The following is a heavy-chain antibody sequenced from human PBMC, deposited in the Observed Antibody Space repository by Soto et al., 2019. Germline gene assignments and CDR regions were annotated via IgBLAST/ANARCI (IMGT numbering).Heavy chain of an antibody. D-gene: IGHD2-15*01. Sequence: GESLKISCKGSGYSLTSYWIGWVRQAPGQRLEWMGWINGGNGNTYYSEHFQGRVTFTRDTSASTAYMELSSLRSEDTAVYYCARDILFDYWGQGTLVTVSS. V-gene: IGHV1-3*01. CDR3: ARDILFDY. J-gene: IGHJ4*02. CDR2: INGGNGNT. CDR1: GYSLTSYW.